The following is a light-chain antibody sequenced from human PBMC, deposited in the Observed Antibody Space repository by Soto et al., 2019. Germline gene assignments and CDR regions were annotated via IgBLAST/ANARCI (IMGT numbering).Light chain of an antibody. V-gene: IGKV3-20*01. CDR3: QLYGSSPPVYT. CDR1: QSVSSSY. Sequence: EIVLTQSPGTLSLSPGERATLSCRASQSVSSSYLAWYQQKPGQAPRLLIYGASSRATGIPDRFSGSVYGADFTLTISRLEPEDFAVYYCQLYGSSPPVYTFGQGTKLEIK. CDR2: GAS. J-gene: IGKJ2*01.